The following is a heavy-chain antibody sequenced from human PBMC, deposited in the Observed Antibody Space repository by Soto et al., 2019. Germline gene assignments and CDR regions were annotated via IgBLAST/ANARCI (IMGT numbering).Heavy chain of an antibody. Sequence: GGSLRLSCAASGFTFSSYDMHWVRQATGKGLEWVSAIGTAGDTYYPGSVKGRFTISRENAKNSLYLQMNSLRAGDTSVYYCARAIGFWSGYYYYGMDVWGQGTTVTVSS. D-gene: IGHD3-3*01. CDR3: ARAIGFWSGYYYYGMDV. CDR2: IGTAGDT. V-gene: IGHV3-13*01. J-gene: IGHJ6*02. CDR1: GFTFSSYD.